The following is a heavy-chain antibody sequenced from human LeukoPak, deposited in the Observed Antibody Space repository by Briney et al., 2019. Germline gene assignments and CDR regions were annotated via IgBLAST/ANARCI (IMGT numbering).Heavy chain of an antibody. V-gene: IGHV1-2*02. J-gene: IGHJ6*02. Sequence: ASVKVSCKASGYTFTGYYMHWVRQAPGQGLEWMGWINPNSGGTNYAQKFQGRATMTRDTSISTAYMELSRLRSDDTAVYYCARGGRNIVVVPAAATANYGMDVWGQGTTVTVSS. CDR3: ARGGRNIVVVPAAATANYGMDV. CDR1: GYTFTGYY. CDR2: INPNSGGT. D-gene: IGHD2-2*01.